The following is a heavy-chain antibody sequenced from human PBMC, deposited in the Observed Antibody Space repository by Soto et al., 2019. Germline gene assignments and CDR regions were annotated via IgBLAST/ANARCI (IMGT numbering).Heavy chain of an antibody. D-gene: IGHD3-22*01. Sequence: SVKVSCKASGCTFSSYAISWVRQAPGQGLEWMGGIIPIFGTANYAQKFQGRVTITADKSTSTAYMELSSLRSEDTAVYYCATDSSGMTFKYWGQGTLVTVSS. CDR2: IIPIFGTA. V-gene: IGHV1-69*06. CDR1: GCTFSSYA. J-gene: IGHJ4*02. CDR3: ATDSSGMTFKY.